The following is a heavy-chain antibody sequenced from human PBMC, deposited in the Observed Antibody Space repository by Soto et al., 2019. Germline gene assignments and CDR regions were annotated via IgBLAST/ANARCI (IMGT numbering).Heavy chain of an antibody. D-gene: IGHD2-15*01. Sequence: ASVKVSCKASGGTFSSYAISWVRQAPGQGLEWMGRIIPIFGTANYAQKFQGRVTITADESTSTAYMELSSLRSEDTAVYYCARATSLGYCSGGSCYSVLTSFYYYYYYGMDVWGQGTTVTVSS. V-gene: IGHV1-69*13. CDR1: GGTFSSYA. CDR2: IIPIFGTA. CDR3: ARATSLGYCSGGSCYSVLTSFYYYYYYGMDV. J-gene: IGHJ6*02.